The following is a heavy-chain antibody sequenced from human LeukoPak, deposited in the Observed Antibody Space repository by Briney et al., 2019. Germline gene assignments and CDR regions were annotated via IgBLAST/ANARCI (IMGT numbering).Heavy chain of an antibody. D-gene: IGHD3-22*01. V-gene: IGHV4-34*01. J-gene: IGHJ4*02. CDR1: GCSFSDSD. CDR2: INHTGST. Sequence: SETLFLTCADYGCSFSDSDLSWVRQPPGKGLEWIGEINHTGSTNYNPSLKSRVTISGDTSKNQLSLKEMSVTAADTALGYLLRFSPALNSGYYCADYWGQGTLVTVSS. CDR3: LRFSPALNSGYYCADY.